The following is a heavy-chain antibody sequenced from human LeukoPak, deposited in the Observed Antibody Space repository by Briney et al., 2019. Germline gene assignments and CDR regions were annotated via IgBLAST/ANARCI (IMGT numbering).Heavy chain of an antibody. CDR2: INPGDSDT. J-gene: IGHJ4*02. Sequence: GESLQISCKGSGSRFTSYWIGWVRQLPGKGLEGMGIINPGDSDTRYSPSFQGQVTISADKSISTAYLQWSSLKASDTAMYYCARGAYCGGDCYLKTGDFDCWGQGTLVTVSS. CDR1: GSRFTSYW. V-gene: IGHV5-51*01. CDR3: ARGAYCGGDCYLKTGDFDC. D-gene: IGHD2-21*02.